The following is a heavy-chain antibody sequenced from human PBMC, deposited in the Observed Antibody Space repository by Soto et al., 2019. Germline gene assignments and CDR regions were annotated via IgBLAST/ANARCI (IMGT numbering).Heavy chain of an antibody. V-gene: IGHV1-8*01. Sequence: GASVKVSCKASGYTFTSYDINWVRQATGQGLEWMGWMNPNSGNTGYAQKFQGRVTMTRNTSISTAYMELSSLRSEDTAVYYCARGGEVVVPAAMQAFDIWGQGTMVTVSS. CDR2: MNPNSGNT. D-gene: IGHD2-2*01. CDR1: GYTFTSYD. CDR3: ARGGEVVVPAAMQAFDI. J-gene: IGHJ3*02.